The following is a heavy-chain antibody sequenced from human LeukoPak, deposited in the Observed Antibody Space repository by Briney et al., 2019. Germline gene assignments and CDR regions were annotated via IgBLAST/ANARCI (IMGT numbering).Heavy chain of an antibody. CDR2: ISSSSSTI. J-gene: IGHJ3*02. V-gene: IGHV3-48*01. CDR1: GFTFSSYS. D-gene: IGHD6-13*01. CDR3: ARDRIAAAFLGYDAFDI. Sequence: GGSLRLSCAASGFTFSSYSMNWVRQAPGKGLEWVSYISSSSSTIYYADSVKGRFTISRDNAKNSLYLQMNSLRAEDTAVYYCARDRIAAAFLGYDAFDIWGQGTMVTVSS.